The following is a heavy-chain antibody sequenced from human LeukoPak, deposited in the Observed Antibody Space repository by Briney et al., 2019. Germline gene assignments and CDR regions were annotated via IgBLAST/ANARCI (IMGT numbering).Heavy chain of an antibody. J-gene: IGHJ4*02. V-gene: IGHV4-31*03. D-gene: IGHD1-26*01. CDR1: GGSTSSGGYY. CDR2: IYYSGST. CDR3: ARTSATHYFDY. Sequence: PSQTLSLTRTVSGGSTSSGGYYWSWIRQHPGKGLEWIGYIYYSGSTNYNPSLKSRVTISVDTSKNQFSLKLSSVTAADTAVYYCARTSATHYFDYGGQGTLVTVSS.